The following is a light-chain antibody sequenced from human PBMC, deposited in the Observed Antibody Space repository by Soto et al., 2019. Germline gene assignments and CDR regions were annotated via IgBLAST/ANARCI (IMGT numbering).Light chain of an antibody. V-gene: IGKV3-20*01. CDR1: QSVSSSF. J-gene: IGKJ5*01. CDR2: GAS. Sequence: ETVLTQSPGTLPLSPGERATLSCRASQSVSSSFLAWYQQKPGQAPRLLIYGASSRATGIPDRFSGSGSGTDFTLTISRLEPEDFAVYYCQHFGSSPSTFGQGTRLEIK. CDR3: QHFGSSPST.